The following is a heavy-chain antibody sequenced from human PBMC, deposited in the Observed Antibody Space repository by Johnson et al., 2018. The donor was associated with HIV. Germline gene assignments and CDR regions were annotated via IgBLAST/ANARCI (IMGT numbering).Heavy chain of an antibody. D-gene: IGHD4-17*01. J-gene: IGHJ3*02. Sequence: VQLVESGGGSVQPGGSLRLSCAASGFTFNDYGMSWVRQAPGKGLQWVSSVSWNGGDTGYADSVKGRLTISRDNAKNSLYLQMNSLRAEDTALYYCARNADCDAFDIWGQGTLVTVSS. CDR2: VSWNGGDT. V-gene: IGHV3-20*04. CDR1: GFTFNDYG. CDR3: ARNADCDAFDI.